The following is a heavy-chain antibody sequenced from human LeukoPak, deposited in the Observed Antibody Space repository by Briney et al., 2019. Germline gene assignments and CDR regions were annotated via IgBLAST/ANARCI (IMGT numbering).Heavy chain of an antibody. J-gene: IGHJ5*02. CDR2: IIPIFGTA. CDR3: ARDQHRLRFIWFDP. Sequence: SVRVSCKASGGTFSSYAISWVRQAPGQGLEWMGGIIPIFGTANYAQKFQGRVTITADESTSTAYMELSSLRSEDTAVYYCARDQHRLRFIWFDPWGQGTLVTVSS. D-gene: IGHD5-12*01. V-gene: IGHV1-69*01. CDR1: GGTFSSYA.